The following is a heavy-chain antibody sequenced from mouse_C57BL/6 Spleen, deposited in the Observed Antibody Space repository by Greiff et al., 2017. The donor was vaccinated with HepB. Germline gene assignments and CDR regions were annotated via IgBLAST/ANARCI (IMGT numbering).Heavy chain of an antibody. J-gene: IGHJ2*01. CDR2: IYPGDGDT. CDR3: AREGYSNYLFDY. V-gene: IGHV1-82*01. Sequence: QVQLQQSGPELVKPGASVKISCKASGYAFSSSWMNWVKQRPGKGLEWIGRIYPGDGDTNYNGKFKGKATLTADKSSSTAYMQLSSLTSEDSAVYFCAREGYSNYLFDYWGQGTTLTVSS. D-gene: IGHD2-5*01. CDR1: GYAFSSSW.